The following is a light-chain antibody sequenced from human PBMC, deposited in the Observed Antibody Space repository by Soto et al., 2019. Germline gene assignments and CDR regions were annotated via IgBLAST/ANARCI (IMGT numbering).Light chain of an antibody. V-gene: IGKV1-9*01. CDR1: QDINSD. CDR3: KQLSTCPRT. CDR2: AAS. Sequence: DIQLTQSPSFLSASVGDRVTITCRASQDINSDLAWYQQKPGKAPKLQIYAASTVQSAVPSGFRGGGSGTEFTLTLSSRQPEDFATYYCKQLSTCPRTFGQGTRVEF. J-gene: IGKJ1*01.